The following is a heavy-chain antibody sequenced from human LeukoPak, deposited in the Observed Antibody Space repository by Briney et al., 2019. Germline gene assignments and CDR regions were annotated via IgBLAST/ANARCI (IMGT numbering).Heavy chain of an antibody. CDR3: AGDSHQSCSSTSCYFYYYYYGMDV. D-gene: IGHD2-2*01. J-gene: IGHJ6*02. CDR2: INHSGST. V-gene: IGHV4-34*01. CDR1: GGSFSGYY. Sequence: PSETLSLTCAVYGGSFSGYYWSWIRQPPGKGLEWIGEINHSGSTNYNPSLKSRVTISVDTSKNQFSLKLSSVTAADTAVYYCAGDSHQSCSSTSCYFYYYYYGMDVWGQGTTVTVSS.